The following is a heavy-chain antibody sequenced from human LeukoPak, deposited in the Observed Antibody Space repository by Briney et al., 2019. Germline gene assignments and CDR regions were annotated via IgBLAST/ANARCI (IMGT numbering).Heavy chain of an antibody. J-gene: IGHJ4*02. V-gene: IGHV1-24*01. CDR2: FDPEDGET. Sequence: ASVKVSCKVSGYTLTELSMHWVRQAPGKGLEWMGGFDPEDGETIYAQKFQGRVTMTEDTSTDTAYVELSSLRSEDTAVYYCIAGGSGNFDYWGQGTLVTVSS. CDR3: IAGGSGNFDY. D-gene: IGHD3-10*01. CDR1: GYTLTELS.